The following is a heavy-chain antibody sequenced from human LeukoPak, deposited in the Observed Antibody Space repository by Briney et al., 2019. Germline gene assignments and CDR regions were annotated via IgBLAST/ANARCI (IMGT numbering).Heavy chain of an antibody. CDR3: ASPDCSSTSCYGAYYYMDV. CDR1: GFIFSTYG. D-gene: IGHD2-2*01. V-gene: IGHV3-33*08. CDR2: IGGDGKTT. Sequence: SGGSLRLSCAASGFIFSTYGAHWVRQAPGKGLEWVAVIGGDGKTTYYADSVKGRFTISRDNSKNTLYLQMNSLRAEDTAVYYCASPDCSSTSCYGAYYYMDVWGKGTTVTVSS. J-gene: IGHJ6*03.